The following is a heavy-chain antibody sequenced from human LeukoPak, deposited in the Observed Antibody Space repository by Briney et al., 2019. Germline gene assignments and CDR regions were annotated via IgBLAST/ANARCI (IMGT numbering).Heavy chain of an antibody. CDR1: GRSISSSSYY. J-gene: IGHJ6*04. Sequence: PSETLSLTCTVSGRSISSSSYYWGWLRHPPGKGLEWIGSIYYSGSTYYNPSLKSRVTISVHTSKNQFSLKLSSVTAADTAVYYCARDGVWGKGTTVTVSS. V-gene: IGHV4-39*07. CDR3: ARDGV. CDR2: IYYSGST.